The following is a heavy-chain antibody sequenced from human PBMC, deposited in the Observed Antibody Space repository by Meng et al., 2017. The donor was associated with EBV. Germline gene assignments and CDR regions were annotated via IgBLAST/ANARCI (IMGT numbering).Heavy chain of an antibody. CDR3: ASESGRGYTPDY. CDR2: FLPTLGAP. CDR1: GGPFRNYA. V-gene: IGHV1-69*01. J-gene: IGHJ4*02. D-gene: IGHD3-10*01. Sequence: GQLGQCGDEVKKPWSLVKLSCKTSGGPFRNYAISWVRQAPGQGLEWLGGFLPTLGAPNYAQKFHGRVSITADESTSTHYMDLSSLRSEDTAVYYCASESGRGYTPDYWGQGTLVTVSS.